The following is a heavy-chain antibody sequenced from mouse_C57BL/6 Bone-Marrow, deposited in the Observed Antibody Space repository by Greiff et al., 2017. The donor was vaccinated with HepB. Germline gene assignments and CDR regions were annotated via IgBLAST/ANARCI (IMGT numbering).Heavy chain of an antibody. CDR1: GYTFTSYW. D-gene: IGHD2-2*01. Sequence: QVQLKQPGAELVKPGASVKLSCKASGYTFTSYWMHWVKQRPGQGLEWIGMIHPNSGSTNYNEKFKSKATLTVDKSSSTAYMQLSSLTSEDSAVYYCARGDGYDAAMDYWGQGTSVTVSP. CDR2: IHPNSGST. CDR3: ARGDGYDAAMDY. V-gene: IGHV1-64*01. J-gene: IGHJ4*01.